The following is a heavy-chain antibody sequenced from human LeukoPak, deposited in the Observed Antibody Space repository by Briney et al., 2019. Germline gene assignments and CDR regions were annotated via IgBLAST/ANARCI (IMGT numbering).Heavy chain of an antibody. CDR3: AKLGNYYGSGSYPFDP. CDR1: GGSISSSY. Sequence: SETLSLTCTVSGGSISSSYWNWIRQPPGKGLEWIGYIYYSGSTNYNPSLKSRVTISVDTSKTHFSLRLSSVTAADTAVYYCAKLGNYYGSGSYPFDPWGQGTLVTVSS. J-gene: IGHJ5*02. CDR2: IYYSGST. D-gene: IGHD3-10*01. V-gene: IGHV4-59*08.